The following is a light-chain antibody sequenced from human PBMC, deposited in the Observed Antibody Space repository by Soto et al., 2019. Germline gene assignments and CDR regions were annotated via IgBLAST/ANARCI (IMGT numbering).Light chain of an antibody. J-gene: IGKJ4*01. CDR2: GAS. CDR3: HQYDSSFT. Sequence: IVLTQSPATLSLSPGERATLSCTASQHVTTTYIAWYQQTFGQAPSLLIYGASTRPTGTPDRFTGGGFGTDFTLTISRVEPEDFAVYYCHQYDSSFTFGGGTKVEMK. CDR1: QHVTTTY. V-gene: IGKV3-20*01.